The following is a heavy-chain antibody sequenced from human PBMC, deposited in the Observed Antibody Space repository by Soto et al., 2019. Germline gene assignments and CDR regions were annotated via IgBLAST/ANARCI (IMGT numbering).Heavy chain of an antibody. Sequence: QVQLVQSGAEVKRPGSSVTVSCKASGDTFSFYSINWVRQSPGLGLEWMGRVNAILGISNYAQRFQGRVTMTADKSTSTVYMELSGLRSEDTAMYYCATRYGSGYRAFDYWGQGALVTVS. CDR2: VNAILGIS. CDR1: GDTFSFYS. J-gene: IGHJ4*02. V-gene: IGHV1-69*04. CDR3: ATRYGSGYRAFDY. D-gene: IGHD3-10*01.